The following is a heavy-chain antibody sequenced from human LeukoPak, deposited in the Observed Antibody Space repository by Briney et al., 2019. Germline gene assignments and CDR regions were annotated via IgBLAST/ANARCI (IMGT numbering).Heavy chain of an antibody. Sequence: ASVKVSCKVSGYTLTELSMHWVRQAPGKGLEWMGGFDPEDGETIYAQKFQGRVTMTEDTSTDTAYMELSSLRSEDTAVYYCATGGVWGSYRYTPLVSFDIWGQGTMVTVSS. CDR2: FDPEDGET. V-gene: IGHV1-24*01. CDR3: ATGGVWGSYRYTPLVSFDI. CDR1: GYTLTELS. D-gene: IGHD3-16*02. J-gene: IGHJ3*02.